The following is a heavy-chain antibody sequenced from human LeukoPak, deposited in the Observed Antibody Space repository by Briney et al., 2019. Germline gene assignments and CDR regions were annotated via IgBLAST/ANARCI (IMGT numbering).Heavy chain of an antibody. J-gene: IGHJ6*02. D-gene: IGHD4-11*01. V-gene: IGHV1-18*01. CDR2: ISAYNGNT. CDR3: ARDFMTTVIFGVDV. Sequence: ASVKVSCKASGYTFTSYGISWVRQAPGQGLEWMGWISAYNGNTNYAQELQGRVTMTTDTSTSTAYMELRSLRSDDTAVYYCARDFMTTVIFGVDVWGQGTTVTVSS. CDR1: GYTFTSYG.